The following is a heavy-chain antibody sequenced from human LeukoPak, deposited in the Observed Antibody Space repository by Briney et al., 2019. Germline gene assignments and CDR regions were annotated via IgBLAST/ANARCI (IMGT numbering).Heavy chain of an antibody. D-gene: IGHD1-26*01. V-gene: IGHV3-7*01. J-gene: IGHJ6*03. Sequence: GGSLRLSCAASGFTFSSYWMSWVRQAPGKGLEWVANIKQDGSEKYYVDSVKGRFTISRDNAKNSLYLQMNSLRAEDTAVYYCARETYIVGARRPVYYYYMDVWGKGTTVTVSS. CDR3: ARETYIVGARRPVYYYYMDV. CDR2: IKQDGSEK. CDR1: GFTFSSYW.